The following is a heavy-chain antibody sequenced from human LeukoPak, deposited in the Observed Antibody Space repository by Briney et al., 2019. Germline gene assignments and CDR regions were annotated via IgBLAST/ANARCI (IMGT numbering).Heavy chain of an antibody. CDR1: GGSISSSSYY. D-gene: IGHD6-6*01. CDR2: IYYSGST. V-gene: IGHV4-61*05. CDR3: ACTPPLVDYFDY. J-gene: IGHJ4*02. Sequence: SETLSFTCSVSGGSISSSSYYWGWIRQPPGKGLEWIGYIYYSGSTNYNPSLKSRVTISVDTSKNQFSLKLSSVTAADTAVYYCACTPPLVDYFDYWGQGTLVTVSS.